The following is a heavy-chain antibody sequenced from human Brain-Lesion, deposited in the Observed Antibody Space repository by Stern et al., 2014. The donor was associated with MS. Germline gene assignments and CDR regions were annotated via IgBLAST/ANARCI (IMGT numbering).Heavy chain of an antibody. D-gene: IGHD3-3*01. Sequence: VQLVESGGGLVQPGGSLTISCTAAGFTFGNYWMTWVRQAPGKGLEWGANIKEDGTEKNYVDSVKGRFTISRDNAGNSLYLQMNSLRVEDTALYYCARVYNTIYGIVTQRGSGMDVWGQGTTVIVSS. V-gene: IGHV3-7*01. CDR3: ARVYNTIYGIVTQRGSGMDV. CDR1: GFTFGNYW. CDR2: IKEDGTEK. J-gene: IGHJ6*02.